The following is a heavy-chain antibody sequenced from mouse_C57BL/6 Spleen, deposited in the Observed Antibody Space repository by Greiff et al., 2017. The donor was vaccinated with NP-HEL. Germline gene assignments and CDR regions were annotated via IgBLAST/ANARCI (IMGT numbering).Heavy chain of an antibody. CDR3: TRYYGNYRYAMDY. CDR1: GFNIKDDY. Sequence: VQLQQSGAELVRPGASVKLSCTASGFNIKDDYMHWVKQRPEQGLEWIGWIDPENGDTEYASKFQGKATITADTSSNTAYLQLSSLTSEDTAVYYCTRYYGNYRYAMDYWGQGTSVTVSS. V-gene: IGHV14-4*01. CDR2: IDPENGDT. D-gene: IGHD2-1*01. J-gene: IGHJ4*01.